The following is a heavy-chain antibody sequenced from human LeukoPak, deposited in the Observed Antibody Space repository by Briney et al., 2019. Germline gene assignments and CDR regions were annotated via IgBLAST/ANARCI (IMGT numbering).Heavy chain of an antibody. CDR3: ARDRYYYDSSGYFDY. Sequence: ASVKVSCKASGYTLTAYYLHWVRQAPGQGLEWLGRINPKGGDTHYPQKFQGRVTMTRDTSISTAYMELSRLRSDDTAVYYCARDRYYYDSSGYFDYWGQGTLVTVSS. CDR2: INPKGGDT. D-gene: IGHD3-22*01. CDR1: GYTLTAYY. J-gene: IGHJ4*02. V-gene: IGHV1-2*06.